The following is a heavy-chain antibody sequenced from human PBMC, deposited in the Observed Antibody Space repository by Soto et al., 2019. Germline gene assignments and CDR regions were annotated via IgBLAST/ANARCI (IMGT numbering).Heavy chain of an antibody. Sequence: QVQLVQSGAEVKKPGASVKVSCKASGYTFTSYGISWVRQAPGQGLEWMGWISAYNGNTNYAQKLQGRVTMTTDTPTSTSYMEMRSLRSHDTAVYDCSRIINNGSGRFSRYYGMDVWGQGTTVNLSS. V-gene: IGHV1-18*01. D-gene: IGHD3-10*01. J-gene: IGHJ6*02. CDR2: ISAYNGNT. CDR3: SRIINNGSGRFSRYYGMDV. CDR1: GYTFTSYG.